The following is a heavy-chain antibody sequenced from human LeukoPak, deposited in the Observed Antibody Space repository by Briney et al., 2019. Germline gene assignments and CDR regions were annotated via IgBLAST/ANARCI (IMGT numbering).Heavy chain of an antibody. V-gene: IGHV4-34*01. D-gene: IGHD3-16*02. Sequence: PSETLSLTCAVYGGSFRGYYWSWIRQPPGKGLEWIGEINHSGSTNYNPSLKSRVTISVDTSKNQFSLKLSSVTAADTAVYYCARDRGLYYDYIWGSYRYTQTFDPWGQGTLVTVSS. CDR2: INHSGST. CDR1: GGSFRGYY. J-gene: IGHJ5*02. CDR3: ARDRGLYYDYIWGSYRYTQTFDP.